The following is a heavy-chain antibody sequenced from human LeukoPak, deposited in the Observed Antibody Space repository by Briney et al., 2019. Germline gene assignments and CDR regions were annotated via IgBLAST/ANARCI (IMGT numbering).Heavy chain of an antibody. D-gene: IGHD3-16*02. Sequence: SETLSLTCTVSSGSISSGGYYWSWIRQHPGKGLEWIGYIYYSGSTYYNPSLKSRVTISVDTSKNQFSLKLSSVTAADTAVYYCARVPRGYDYVWGSYLDYWGQGTLVSVSS. CDR1: SGSISSGGYY. CDR3: ARVPRGYDYVWGSYLDY. J-gene: IGHJ4*02. V-gene: IGHV4-31*03. CDR2: IYYSGST.